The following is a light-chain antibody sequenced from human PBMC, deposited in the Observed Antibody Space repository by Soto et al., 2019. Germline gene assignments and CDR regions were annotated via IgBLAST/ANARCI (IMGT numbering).Light chain of an antibody. J-gene: IGKJ1*01. CDR3: QQYNSYPWT. V-gene: IGKV1-5*03. CDR2: KAS. Sequence: QMTQSPSTLSASVGDRVTITCRASQSISSWLAWYQQKPGKAPKLLIYKASSLESWVPSRFSGSGSGTEFTLTISSLQPDDFATYYCQQYNSYPWTFGQGTKVEIK. CDR1: QSISSW.